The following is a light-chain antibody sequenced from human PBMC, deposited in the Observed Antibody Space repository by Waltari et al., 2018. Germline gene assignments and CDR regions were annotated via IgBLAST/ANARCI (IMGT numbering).Light chain of an antibody. CDR1: STNIGRNY. V-gene: IGLV1-47*01. CDR2: RNN. J-gene: IGLJ2*01. CDR3: AAWDDSLSGVV. Sequence: QSVLTQPPSASGTPGQRVTISCSGSSTNIGRNYVDWYQQLPGTAPKLLSYRNNHRPSGVPYRFSGSKSGTSASLAISGLRSEDEADYYCAAWDDSLSGVVFGGGTKLTVL.